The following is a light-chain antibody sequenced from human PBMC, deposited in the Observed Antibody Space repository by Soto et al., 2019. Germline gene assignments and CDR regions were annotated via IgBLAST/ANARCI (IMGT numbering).Light chain of an antibody. CDR1: QGISDW. V-gene: IGKV1-5*01. Sequence: DIQMTQYPSSLSPSVGDRFTITCRASQGISDWLAWYQQKPGKAPELLIFDASNLKSGVSSRFSGSGSGTEFTLTISRLQPDDVATYYCLQYSSHSWTFGQGTKVDIK. J-gene: IGKJ1*01. CDR2: DAS. CDR3: LQYSSHSWT.